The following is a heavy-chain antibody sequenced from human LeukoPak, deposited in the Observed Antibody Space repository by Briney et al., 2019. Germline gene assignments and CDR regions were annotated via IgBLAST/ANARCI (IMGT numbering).Heavy chain of an antibody. CDR1: GGSISSYY. CDR3: ARDTWLYYDFWSGYTTDYGMDV. CDR2: IYYSGST. Sequence: SETLSLTCTVSGGSISSYYWSWIRQPPGKGLEWIGYIYYSGSTNYNPSLKSRVTISVGTSKNQFSLKLSSVTAADTAVYYCARDTWLYYDFWSGYTTDYGMDVWGQGTTVTVSS. V-gene: IGHV4-59*01. J-gene: IGHJ6*02. D-gene: IGHD3-3*01.